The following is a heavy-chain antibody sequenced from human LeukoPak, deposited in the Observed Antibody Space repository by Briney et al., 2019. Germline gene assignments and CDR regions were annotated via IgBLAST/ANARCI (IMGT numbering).Heavy chain of an antibody. J-gene: IGHJ1*01. Sequence: GGSLRLSCAASGFTFSSYGMPWVRQAPGKGLEWVAVIWYDGSNKYYADSVKGRFTISRDNSKNTLYLQMNSLRAEDTAVYYCAREPYYYDSSGYYYAEYFQHWGQGTLVTVSS. CDR1: GFTFSSYG. V-gene: IGHV3-33*01. CDR2: IWYDGSNK. D-gene: IGHD3-22*01. CDR3: AREPYYYDSSGYYYAEYFQH.